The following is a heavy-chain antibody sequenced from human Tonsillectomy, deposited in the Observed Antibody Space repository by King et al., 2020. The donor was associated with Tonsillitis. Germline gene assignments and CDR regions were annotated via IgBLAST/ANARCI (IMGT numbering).Heavy chain of an antibody. CDR2: ISGSGGST. V-gene: IGHV3-23*04. CDR1: GFTFSSYA. Sequence: VQLVESGGGLVQPGGSLRLSCAASGFTFSSYAMSWVRQAPGKGLEWVSGISGSGGSTYYADSVKGRFTIYRDNSKNTLYLQMNSLRVGDTAVYYCAKEGSGTYLSGFDPWGQRALVTVSS. D-gene: IGHD3-10*01. J-gene: IGHJ5*02. CDR3: AKEGSGTYLSGFDP.